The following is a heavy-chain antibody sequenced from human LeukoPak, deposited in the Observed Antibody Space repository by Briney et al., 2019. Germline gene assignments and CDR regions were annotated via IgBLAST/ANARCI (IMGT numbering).Heavy chain of an antibody. CDR2: ISSSSSTI. D-gene: IGHD6-25*01. J-gene: IGHJ6*03. V-gene: IGHV3-48*01. CDR3: ARGGPSGRGYYYYYMDV. Sequence: GGSLRLSCAASGFTFSSYSMNWVRQAPGKGLEWVSYISSSSSTIYYADSVKGRFTISRDNAKNSLYLQMNSLRAEDTAVYYCARGGPSGRGYYYYYMDVWGKGTTVTVSS. CDR1: GFTFSSYS.